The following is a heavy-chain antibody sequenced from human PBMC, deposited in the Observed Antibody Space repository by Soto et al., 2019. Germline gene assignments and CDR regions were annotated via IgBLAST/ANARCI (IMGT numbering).Heavy chain of an antibody. CDR3: ARTNYDYGDFHFDY. V-gene: IGHV4-31*03. J-gene: IGHJ4*02. CDR1: GGSISSGGYY. D-gene: IGHD4-17*01. CDR2: IYYSGST. Sequence: TSETLSLSCTVSGGSISSGGYYWSWIRQHPGKGLEWIGYIYYSGSTYYNPSLKRRVTISVDTSKNQFSLKLSSVTAADTAVYYCARTNYDYGDFHFDYWGQGTLVTVSS.